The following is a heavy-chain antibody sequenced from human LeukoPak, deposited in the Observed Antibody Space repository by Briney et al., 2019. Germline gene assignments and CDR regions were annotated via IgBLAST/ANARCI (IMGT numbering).Heavy chain of an antibody. J-gene: IGHJ5*02. CDR1: GYTFTGHY. V-gene: IGHV1-2*02. Sequence: GASVKVSCKASGYTFTGHYMHWVRQAPGQGLEWMGWTNPNSGGTNYAQKFQGRVTMTRDTSISTAYMELSRLRSDDTAVYYCARDYYYGSVSNWFDPWGQGTLVTVSS. CDR3: ARDYYYGSVSNWFDP. D-gene: IGHD3-10*01. CDR2: TNPNSGGT.